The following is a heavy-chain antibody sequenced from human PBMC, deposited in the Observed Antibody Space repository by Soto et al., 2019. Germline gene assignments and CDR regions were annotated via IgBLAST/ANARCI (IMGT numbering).Heavy chain of an antibody. J-gene: IGHJ4*02. V-gene: IGHV4-59*08. CDR1: GGSISNYY. CDR3: ASQGY. Sequence: QVQLQESGPGLVKPSETLSLTCTVSGGSISNYYWSWIRQPPGKGLEWIGYIYYSGSTNYNPSLKSRVTISVDTSKNQFSLKLSSVTAADTAVYYCASQGYWGQGILVTVSS. CDR2: IYYSGST.